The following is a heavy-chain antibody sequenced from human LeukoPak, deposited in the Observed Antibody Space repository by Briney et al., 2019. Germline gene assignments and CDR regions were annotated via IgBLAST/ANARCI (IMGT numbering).Heavy chain of an antibody. J-gene: IGHJ4*02. D-gene: IGHD6-13*01. CDR2: ISYSGST. Sequence: SETLSLTCTVSGGSISSYYWSWIRQPPGKGLEWIGYISYSGSTNYNPSLKSRVTISVDTSRNQFSLKLSSVTAADTAVYYCARRGSSWTDINPVDYWGQGTLVTVSS. CDR1: GGSISSYY. CDR3: ARRGSSWTDINPVDY. V-gene: IGHV4-59*08.